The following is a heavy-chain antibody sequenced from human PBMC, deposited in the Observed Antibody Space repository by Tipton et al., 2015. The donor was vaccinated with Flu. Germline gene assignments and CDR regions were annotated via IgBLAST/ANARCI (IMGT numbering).Heavy chain of an antibody. J-gene: IGHJ4*02. D-gene: IGHD3-10*01. CDR1: GFSVSNKF. Sequence: QLVQSGGGLIQPGGSLRLSCAASGFSVSNKFMSWVRQAPGKGLEWVARISSDGSEKYYADSVKGRFAISRDKSKNTLYLQTTSLRAEDTAVYYCAKELRPYGSGSYSYYGHWGQGTLVTVSS. V-gene: IGHV3-30*18. CDR2: ISSDGSEK. CDR3: AKELRPYGSGSYSYYGH.